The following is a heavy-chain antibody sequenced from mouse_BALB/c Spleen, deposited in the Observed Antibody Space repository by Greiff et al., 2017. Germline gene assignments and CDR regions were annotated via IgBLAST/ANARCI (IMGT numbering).Heavy chain of an antibody. CDR1: GFTFSSYT. D-gene: IGHD2-1*01. CDR3: ARMRYGNYAMDY. CDR2: ISSGGGNT. J-gene: IGHJ4*01. Sequence: EVMLVESGGGLVKPGGSLKLSCAASGFTFSSYTMSWVRQTPEKRLEWVATISSGGGNTYYPDSVKGRFTISRDNAKNNLYLQMSSLRSEDTALYYCARMRYGNYAMDYWGQGTSVTVSS. V-gene: IGHV5-9*03.